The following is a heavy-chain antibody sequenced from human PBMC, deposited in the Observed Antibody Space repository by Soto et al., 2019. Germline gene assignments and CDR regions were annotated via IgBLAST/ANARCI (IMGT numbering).Heavy chain of an antibody. Sequence: EVQLVESGGGLVQPGGSLRLSCAASRFTFSSYDMNWVRQATGKGLEWVSAIGTAGDTYYPGSVKGRFTISRENAKNSLYLQMNSLRAEDTAVYYCARDLRGYSYGDYYYYGMDVWGQGTTVTVSS. CDR3: ARDLRGYSYGDYYYYGMDV. D-gene: IGHD5-18*01. V-gene: IGHV3-13*01. CDR1: RFTFSSYD. CDR2: IGTAGDT. J-gene: IGHJ6*02.